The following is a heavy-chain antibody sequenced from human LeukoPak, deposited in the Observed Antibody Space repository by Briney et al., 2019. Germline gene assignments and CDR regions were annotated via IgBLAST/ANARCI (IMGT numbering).Heavy chain of an antibody. CDR1: GFTFSSYA. D-gene: IGHD3-16*02. CDR3: ARHYDYIWGSYRYVPPDY. J-gene: IGHJ4*02. V-gene: IGHV3-23*01. Sequence: SGGSLRLSCAASGFTFSSYAMSWVRQAPGKGLEWVSAISGSGGSTYYADSVKGRFTISRDNSKNTLYLQMNSLRAEDTAVYYCARHYDYIWGSYRYVPPDYWGQGTLVTVSS. CDR2: ISGSGGST.